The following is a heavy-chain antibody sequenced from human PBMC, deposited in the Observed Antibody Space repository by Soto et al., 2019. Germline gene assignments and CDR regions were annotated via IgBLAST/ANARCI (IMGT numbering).Heavy chain of an antibody. Sequence: VQLVESGGGVVQPGRSLRLSCAASGFTFSSYGMHWVRQAPGKGLEWVAVIWYDGSNKYYADSVKGRFTISRDNSKNTLYLQMNSLRAEDTAVYYCARDPTYYYGMDVWGQGTTVTVSS. CDR1: GFTFSSYG. CDR2: IWYDGSNK. CDR3: ARDPTYYYGMDV. J-gene: IGHJ6*02. V-gene: IGHV3-33*01.